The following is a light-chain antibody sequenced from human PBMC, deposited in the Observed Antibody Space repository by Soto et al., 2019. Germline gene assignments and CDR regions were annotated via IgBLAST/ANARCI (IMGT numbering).Light chain of an antibody. CDR2: DAS. V-gene: IGKV1-5*01. CDR3: QHYNSYSEA. Sequence: DIQMTQSPSTLSGSVGDRVTITCRASQSISNWLAWYQQNPGKAPKVLIYDASSLESGVPSRFSGSGSGTEFTLTISSLQPDDFATYYCQHYNSYSEAFGQGTKVDIK. J-gene: IGKJ1*01. CDR1: QSISNW.